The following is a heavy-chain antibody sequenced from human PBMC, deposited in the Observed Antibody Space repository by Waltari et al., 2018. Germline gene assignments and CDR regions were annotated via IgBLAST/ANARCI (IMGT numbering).Heavy chain of an antibody. D-gene: IGHD5-12*01. Sequence: QVQLVQSGAEVKKPGSSVKVSCKASGGTFSSYAISWVRQAPGQGLEWMGGIIPIFGTANYAQKFQGRVTITADESTSTAYMELSSLRSEDTAVYYCAREREYSGYDSAGAPFDYWGQGTLVTVSS. CDR3: AREREYSGYDSAGAPFDY. J-gene: IGHJ4*02. CDR1: GGTFSSYA. V-gene: IGHV1-69*13. CDR2: IIPIFGTA.